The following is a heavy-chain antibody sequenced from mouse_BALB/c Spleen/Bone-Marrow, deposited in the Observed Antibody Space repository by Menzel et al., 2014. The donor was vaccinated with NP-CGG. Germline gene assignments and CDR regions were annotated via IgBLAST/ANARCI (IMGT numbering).Heavy chain of an antibody. CDR2: ISSGGSYT. D-gene: IGHD1-1*01. Sequence: VQLKESGGDLVKPGGSLKLSCVASGFTFSSYGMSWVRQTPDKRLEWVATISSGGSYTYYPDSVKGRFTISRDNAKNTLYLQMSSLKSEDTATYYCGRNYYGSSYYFDYWGQGTTLTVSS. CDR3: GRNYYGSSYYFDY. J-gene: IGHJ2*01. V-gene: IGHV5-6*01. CDR1: GFTFSSYG.